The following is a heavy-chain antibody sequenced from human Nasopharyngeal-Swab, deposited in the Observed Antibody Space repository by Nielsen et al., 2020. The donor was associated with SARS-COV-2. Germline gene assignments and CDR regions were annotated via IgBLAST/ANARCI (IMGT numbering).Heavy chain of an antibody. J-gene: IGHJ4*02. Sequence: VRQAPGKGLEWVANIKQDGSEKYYVDSVKSRFTISRDNAKNSLYLQMNSLRAEDTAVYYCARDKTYYYDSSGYSQDYWGQGTLVTVSS. D-gene: IGHD3-22*01. CDR2: IKQDGSEK. CDR3: ARDKTYYYDSSGYSQDY. V-gene: IGHV3-7*01.